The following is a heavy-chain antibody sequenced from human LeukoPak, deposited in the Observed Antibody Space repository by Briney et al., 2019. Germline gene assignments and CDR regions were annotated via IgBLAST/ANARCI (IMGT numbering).Heavy chain of an antibody. D-gene: IGHD2-15*01. CDR2: IYTSGST. Sequence: PSETLSLTCTVSGGSISSGSYYWSWIRQPAGNGLEWIGRIYTSGSTNYNPSLKSRVTISVDTSKNQFSLKLNSVTAADTAVYYCARDQRYCSGGSCYPDWFDPWGQGTLVTVSS. CDR3: ARDQRYCSGGSCYPDWFDP. CDR1: GGSISSGSYY. J-gene: IGHJ5*02. V-gene: IGHV4-61*02.